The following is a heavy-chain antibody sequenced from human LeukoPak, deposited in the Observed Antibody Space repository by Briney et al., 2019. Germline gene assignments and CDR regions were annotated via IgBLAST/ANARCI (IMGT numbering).Heavy chain of an antibody. D-gene: IGHD1-26*01. J-gene: IGHJ5*02. Sequence: PSGTLSLTCAVYGGSFSGYYWSWVRQPPGKGLEWIGEINHSGSTNYNPSLKSRVTISVDPSKNQFSLKLSSVTAADTAVYYCARLVGATTTTNWFDPWGQGTLVTVSS. V-gene: IGHV4-34*01. CDR1: GGSFSGYY. CDR2: INHSGST. CDR3: ARLVGATTTTNWFDP.